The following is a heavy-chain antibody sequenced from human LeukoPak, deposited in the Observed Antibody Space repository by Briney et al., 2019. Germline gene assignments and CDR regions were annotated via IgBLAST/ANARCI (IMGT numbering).Heavy chain of an antibody. J-gene: IGHJ6*02. V-gene: IGHV3-23*01. D-gene: IGHD3-9*01. CDR1: GFTFTTYA. CDR2: ISGSGGNT. Sequence: HTGGSLRLSCIGSGFTFTTYAMSWVRQAPGKGLEWVSGISGSGGNTYYADSVKGRFTISRDNSKNTLYLQMDSLRAEDTAVYYCAKQPILSGYYSSNYYYYGMDVWGQGTTVTVSS. CDR3: AKQPILSGYYSSNYYYYGMDV.